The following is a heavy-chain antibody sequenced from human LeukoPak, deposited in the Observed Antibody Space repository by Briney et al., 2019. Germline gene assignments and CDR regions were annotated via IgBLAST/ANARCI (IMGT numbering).Heavy chain of an antibody. CDR1: GFIFSNYG. CDR2: ISGSGDST. Sequence: QTGGSLRLSCAASGFIFSNYGMHWVRQAPGKGLEWVSTISGSGDSTNYADSVKGRFTISRDNSKNTLYLQMNSLKPEDTAVYYCARVAEAAAFDSWGQGTLVTVSS. CDR3: ARVAEAAAFDS. V-gene: IGHV3-23*01. J-gene: IGHJ4*02. D-gene: IGHD6-13*01.